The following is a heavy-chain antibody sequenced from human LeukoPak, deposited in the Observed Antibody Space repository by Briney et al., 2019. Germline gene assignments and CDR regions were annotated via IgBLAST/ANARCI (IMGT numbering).Heavy chain of an antibody. J-gene: IGHJ2*01. Sequence: SQTLSLTGAISGDSVSSSSATWNWIRQSPSRGLEWLGRTYYKSKWYNDYAVSVKSRITISPDTSRNQFSLQLNSATPEDTAVYYCARDPSGGFRWYFDLWGRGTLVTVSS. D-gene: IGHD2-15*01. V-gene: IGHV6-1*01. CDR1: GDSVSSSSAT. CDR3: ARDPSGGFRWYFDL. CDR2: TYYKSKWYN.